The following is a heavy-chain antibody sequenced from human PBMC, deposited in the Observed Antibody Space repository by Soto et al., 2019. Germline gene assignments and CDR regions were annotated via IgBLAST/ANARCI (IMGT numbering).Heavy chain of an antibody. J-gene: IGHJ4*02. CDR2: IIPIFGTA. CDR1: GGTFSSYA. V-gene: IGHV1-69*06. Sequence: SVKVSWKASGGTFSSYAISWVRQAPGQGLEWMGGIIPIFGTANYAQKFQGRVTITADKSTSTAYMELSSLRSEDTAVYYCARDLGYYYDSSGYGYWGQGTLVTVSS. D-gene: IGHD3-22*01. CDR3: ARDLGYYYDSSGYGY.